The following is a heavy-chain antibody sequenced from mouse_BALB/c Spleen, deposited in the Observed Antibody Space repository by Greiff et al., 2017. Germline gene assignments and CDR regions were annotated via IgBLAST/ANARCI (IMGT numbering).Heavy chain of an antibody. V-gene: IGHV5-6-3*01. CDR1: GFTFSSYG. CDR3: ARGPFYFDY. CDR2: INSNGGST. Sequence: EVKLVESGGGLVQPGGSLKLSCAASGFTFSSYGMSWVRQTPDKRLELVATINSNGGSTYYPDSVKGRFTISRDNAKNTLYLQMSSLKSEDTAMYYCARGPFYFDYWGQGTTLTVSS. J-gene: IGHJ2*01.